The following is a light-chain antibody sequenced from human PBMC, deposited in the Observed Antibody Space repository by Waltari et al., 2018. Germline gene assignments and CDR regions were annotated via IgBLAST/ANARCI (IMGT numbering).Light chain of an antibody. CDR2: DKN. CDR1: SSHIRNSY. CDR3: ATWDNSLSEVV. J-gene: IGLJ2*01. V-gene: IGLV1-51*01. Sequence: HSLLTQPPSVSAAPGQKVPISCSGSSSHIRNSYVSWYHQFPGAAPKLLIYDKNKRPSGIPDRFSASKSGTSATLGITGLQIGDEADYYCATWDNSLSEVVFGGGTKLTVL.